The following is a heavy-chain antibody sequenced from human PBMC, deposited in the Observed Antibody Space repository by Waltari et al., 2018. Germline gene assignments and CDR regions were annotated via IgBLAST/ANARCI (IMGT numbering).Heavy chain of an antibody. D-gene: IGHD3-10*01. Sequence: QLQLLESGPGLVEPSETLSLSCSVSGDSVVNSNYSLGWNRQPPGKGLELIGYNFYSGVTSYNRSLMSRVTISVDTSKNQFSVRLTSVTAADTALFYCARLSPPMWVRGVKGGYSFDYWGPGTLVTVSS. CDR1: GDSVVNSNYS. CDR3: ARLSPPMWVRGVKGGYSFDY. CDR2: NFYSGVT. V-gene: IGHV4-39*07. J-gene: IGHJ4*02.